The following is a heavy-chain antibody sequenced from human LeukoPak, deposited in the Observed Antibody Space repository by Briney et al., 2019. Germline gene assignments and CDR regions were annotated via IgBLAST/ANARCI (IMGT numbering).Heavy chain of an antibody. CDR1: GYSFTDYY. D-gene: IGHD6-19*01. CDR3: ARSPVAGTFDY. CDR2: INPKSGGT. V-gene: IGHV1-2*02. J-gene: IGHJ4*02. Sequence: ASVKVSCKASGYSFTDYYMHWVRQAPGQGLEWMGWINPKSGGTKYAQKFQCRVTMTRDTSISTAYMELSRLRYDDTAVYYCARSPVAGTFDYWGQGTLVTVSS.